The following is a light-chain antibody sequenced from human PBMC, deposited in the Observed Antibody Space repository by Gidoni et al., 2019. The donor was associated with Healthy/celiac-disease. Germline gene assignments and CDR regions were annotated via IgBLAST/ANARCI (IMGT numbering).Light chain of an antibody. Sequence: DIQMTQSPSSLSASVGDRVTITSQARQNIINYLNWYQQKPGKAPNLLIYDASNLEKGVPPRFSGSGSGTAVTFTTSSLQPEDIAKYYCQQYDNLPLTFGGGTKVEIK. CDR3: QQYDNLPLT. CDR2: DAS. V-gene: IGKV1-33*01. J-gene: IGKJ4*01. CDR1: QNIINY.